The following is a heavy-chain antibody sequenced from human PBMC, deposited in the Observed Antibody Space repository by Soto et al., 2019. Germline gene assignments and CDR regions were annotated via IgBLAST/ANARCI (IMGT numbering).Heavy chain of an antibody. CDR3: ARNGSYYDFWSGYYFGGGMDV. V-gene: IGHV4-34*01. CDR1: GGSFSGYY. Sequence: SETLSLTXAVYGGSFSGYYWSWIRQPPGKGLEWIGEINHSGSTNYNPSLKSRVTISVDTSKNQFSLKLSSVTAADTAVYYCARNGSYYDFWSGYYFGGGMDVWGQGTTVTVSS. D-gene: IGHD3-3*01. J-gene: IGHJ6*02. CDR2: INHSGST.